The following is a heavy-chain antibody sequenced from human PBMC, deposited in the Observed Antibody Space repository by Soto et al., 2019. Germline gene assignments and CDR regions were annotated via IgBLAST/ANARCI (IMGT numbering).Heavy chain of an antibody. CDR1: GYSFTSYW. CDR3: ARQGQQLPTLGWYY. CDR2: IHPSDSQA. D-gene: IGHD6-13*01. Sequence: PGESLKISCKGSGYSFTSYWIAWVRQMPGQGLEWMGLIHPSDSQAKYSPSFQGQVTISADKSISTAYLQWSSLKASDTAMYYCARQGQQLPTLGWYYWGQGTLVTVSS. J-gene: IGHJ4*02. V-gene: IGHV5-51*01.